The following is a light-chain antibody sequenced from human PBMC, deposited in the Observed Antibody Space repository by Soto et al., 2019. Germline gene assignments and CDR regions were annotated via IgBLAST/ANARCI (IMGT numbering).Light chain of an antibody. CDR1: SSDVGGYNY. J-gene: IGLJ2*01. Sequence: QSALTQPASASGSPGQSITISCTGTSSDVGGYNYVSWYQQHPGKAPKLMIYDVSNRPSGVSNRFSGSKSGNTASLTISGLQAEDEADYYCSSYTSSSTPVVFGGGTKSPS. CDR3: SSYTSSSTPVV. V-gene: IGLV2-14*01. CDR2: DVS.